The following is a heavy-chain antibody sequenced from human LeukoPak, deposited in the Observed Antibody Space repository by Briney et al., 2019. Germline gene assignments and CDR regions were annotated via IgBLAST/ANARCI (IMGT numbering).Heavy chain of an antibody. CDR3: ASLFHLASSGYYPGMDV. V-gene: IGHV3-9*01. CDR2: ISWNSGSI. D-gene: IGHD3-22*01. CDR1: GFTFDDYA. Sequence: RSGGSLRLSCAASGFTFDDYAMHWVRQAPGKGLEWVSGISWNSGSIGYADSAKGRFTISRDNAKNSLYLQMNSLRAEDTALYYCASLFHLASSGYYPGMDVWGQGTTVTVSS. J-gene: IGHJ6*02.